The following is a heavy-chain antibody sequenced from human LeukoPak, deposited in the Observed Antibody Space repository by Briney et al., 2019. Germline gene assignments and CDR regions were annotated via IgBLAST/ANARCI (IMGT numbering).Heavy chain of an antibody. Sequence: PLASVKVSCKASGYTFTSYDINGVRQATGQGLEWMGWMNPNSGNTGYAQKFQGRVTITRNTSISTAYMELSGLRSEDTAMYYCARDGVEPGIYFDRWGHGTLVTVSS. CDR2: MNPNSGNT. CDR1: GYTFTSYD. CDR3: ARDGVEPGIYFDR. J-gene: IGHJ4*01. V-gene: IGHV1-8*03. D-gene: IGHD3-3*01.